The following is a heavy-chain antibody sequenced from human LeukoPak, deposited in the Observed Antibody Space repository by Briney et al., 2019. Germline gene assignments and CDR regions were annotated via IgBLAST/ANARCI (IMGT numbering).Heavy chain of an antibody. J-gene: IGHJ4*02. CDR3: AKVHVDFDY. CDR1: GFTFSSYG. Sequence: GGSLRLSCAPSGFTFSSYGMHWVRPAPGKGLEWVAVISYDGSNKYYADSVKGRFTISRDNSKNTLYLQMNSLRAEDTAVYYCAKVHVDFDYWGQGTLVTVSS. CDR2: ISYDGSNK. V-gene: IGHV3-30*18. D-gene: IGHD2-15*01.